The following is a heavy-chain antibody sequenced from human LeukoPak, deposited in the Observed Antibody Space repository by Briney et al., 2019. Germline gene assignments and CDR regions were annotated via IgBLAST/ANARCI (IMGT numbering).Heavy chain of an antibody. V-gene: IGHV3-53*01. D-gene: IGHD3-22*01. Sequence: GGSLRLSCAASGFTFSSNYMSWVRQAAGKGLEWVSVIYGGGSTYYADSVKGRFTISRDNSKNTLYLQMNSLRAEDTAVYYCARVHRLNYYDSSGYYFSWYFDLWGRGTLVTVSS. CDR3: ARVHRLNYYDSSGYYFSWYFDL. CDR2: IYGGGST. J-gene: IGHJ2*01. CDR1: GFTFSSNY.